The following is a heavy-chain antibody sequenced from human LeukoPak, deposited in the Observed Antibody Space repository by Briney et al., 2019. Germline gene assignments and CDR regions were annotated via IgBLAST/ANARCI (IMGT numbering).Heavy chain of an antibody. J-gene: IGHJ4*02. V-gene: IGHV4-61*01. CDR1: GGSIRSSYYY. CDR3: ARAWYSSSFFDF. Sequence: SETLSLTCTVSGGSIRSSYYYWSWIRQPPGKGLEWIGYIYYSGSTNYNPSLKSRVTISVDTSKNQFSLKLSSVTAADTAVYYCARAWYSSSFFDFWGQGTLVTVSS. CDR2: IYYSGST. D-gene: IGHD6-6*01.